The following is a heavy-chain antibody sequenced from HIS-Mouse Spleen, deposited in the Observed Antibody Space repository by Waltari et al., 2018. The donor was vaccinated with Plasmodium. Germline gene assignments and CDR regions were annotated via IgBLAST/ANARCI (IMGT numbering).Heavy chain of an antibody. Sequence: QVQLQQWGAGLLKPSATLSLTCAVYGGSFSGYYSSLIRQPPGKGREWIGEINHCGSTNYNPSLKSRVTISVDTSKNQFSLKLSSVTAADTAVYYCARGSAAAGPFDYWGQGTLVTVSS. CDR1: GGSFSGYY. D-gene: IGHD6-13*01. CDR2: INHCGST. CDR3: ARGSAAAGPFDY. J-gene: IGHJ4*02. V-gene: IGHV4-34*01.